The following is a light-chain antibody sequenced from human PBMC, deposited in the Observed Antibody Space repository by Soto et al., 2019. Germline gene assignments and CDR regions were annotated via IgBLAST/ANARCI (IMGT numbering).Light chain of an antibody. CDR1: SSDVGGYNY. CDR3: ASHTSSNTQI. J-gene: IGLJ2*01. Sequence: QSVLAQPASVSGSPGQSITISCTGTSSDVGGYNYVSWYQQHPGKAPKLMISDVSNRPSGVSNRFSGSKSGNTASLTISGLRAEDEADYYCASHTSSNTQIFGGGTKLTVL. V-gene: IGLV2-14*03. CDR2: DVS.